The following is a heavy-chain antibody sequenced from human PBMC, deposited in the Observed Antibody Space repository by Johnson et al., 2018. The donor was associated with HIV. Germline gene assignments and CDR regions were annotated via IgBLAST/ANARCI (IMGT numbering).Heavy chain of an antibody. J-gene: IGHJ3*02. CDR1: GFSFSNYW. V-gene: IGHV3-74*02. CDR2: ISPDESKT. Sequence: VQLVESGGDLVQPGGSLRLSCVASGFSFSNYWMHWVRQAPGKGPVWVSRISPDESKTDYADSVKGRFTISRDHAKNTLHLQMNSLRGEDTAVYYCARGGRYSESVNDAHDIWGQGTKVTVSS. D-gene: IGHD1-26*01. CDR3: ARGGRYSESVNDAHDI.